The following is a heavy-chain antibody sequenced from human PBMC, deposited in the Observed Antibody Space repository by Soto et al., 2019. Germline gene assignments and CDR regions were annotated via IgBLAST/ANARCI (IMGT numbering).Heavy chain of an antibody. D-gene: IGHD3-10*01. CDR1: GVSFNNNG. V-gene: IGHV1-69*01. Sequence: QVQLVQCGAEVEKPGSSVKVSCKTSGVSFNNNGIGWVRQAPGHGLEWMGGVSSPFRTSNYTRKFQGRISTTADASTGTVNMEPIRLTSEDTAQYYCVRLLYYGSGSYSRYGMGVWCQWTTVTVSS. J-gene: IGHJ6*02. CDR2: VSSPFRTS. CDR3: VRLLYYGSGSYSRYGMGV.